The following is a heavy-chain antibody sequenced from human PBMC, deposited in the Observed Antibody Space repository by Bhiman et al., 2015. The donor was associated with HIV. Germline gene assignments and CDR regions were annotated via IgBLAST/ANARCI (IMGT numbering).Heavy chain of an antibody. CDR2: ISWNSDNI. CDR3: AREFTGYSSSNFDY. V-gene: IGHV3-9*01. D-gene: IGHD6-13*01. CDR1: GFTFDYYA. J-gene: IGHJ4*02. Sequence: EVQLVESGGGLVQPGRSLRLSCAASGFTFDYYAMHWVRQAPGKGLEWVSGISWNSDNIGYADSVKGRFTISRDNAKNSLYLQVNSLRAEDTAVYYCAREFTGYSSSNFDYWGQGTLVTVSS.